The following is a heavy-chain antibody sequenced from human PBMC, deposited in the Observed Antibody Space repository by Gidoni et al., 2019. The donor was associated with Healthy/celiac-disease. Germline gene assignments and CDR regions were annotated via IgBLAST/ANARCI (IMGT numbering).Heavy chain of an antibody. V-gene: IGHV4-59*01. J-gene: IGHJ4*02. D-gene: IGHD4-17*01. CDR2: IYYSGST. CDR3: ARAQDDYGDLDY. Sequence: QGQLQESGPGLVKPSETLSLTCTVSGGSISSYSWSWIRQPPGQGLEWIGYIYYSGSTNSNPSLKSRVTISVDTSKNQFSLKLSAVTAADTAVYYCARAQDDYGDLDYWGQGTLVTVSS. CDR1: GGSISSYS.